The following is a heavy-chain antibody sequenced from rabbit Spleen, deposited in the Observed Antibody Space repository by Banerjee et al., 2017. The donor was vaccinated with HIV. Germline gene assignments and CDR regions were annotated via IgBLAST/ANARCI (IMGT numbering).Heavy chain of an antibody. CDR3: ARDLVAVIGWNFNL. Sequence: QEQLEESGGGLVKPGASLTLTCKASGFSFSSGYYICWVRQAPGKGLEWIGCIGTGSASTWYASWAKGRFTISKTSSTTVTLQMTSLTAADTATYFCARDLVAVIGWNFNLWGQGTLVTVS. V-gene: IGHV1S45*01. CDR2: IGTGSAST. D-gene: IGHD1-1*01. J-gene: IGHJ4*01. CDR1: GFSFSSGYY.